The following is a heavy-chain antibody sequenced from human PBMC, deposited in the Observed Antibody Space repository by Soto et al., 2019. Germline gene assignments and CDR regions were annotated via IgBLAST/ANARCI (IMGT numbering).Heavy chain of an antibody. V-gene: IGHV4-39*01. J-gene: IGHJ6*02. Sequence: SETLSLTCSVSGVSINTSAYYWGWIRQPPGKGLVWIGSIYYTGNTYYNPSLKSRVIISVDTSKNMFFLNVTSVTATDTSIYYCARGYRVTLFGAPIPPGALDAWGQGTTVTVS. CDR2: IYYTGNT. CDR3: ARGYRVTLFGAPIPPGALDA. D-gene: IGHD3-3*01. CDR1: GVSINTSAYY.